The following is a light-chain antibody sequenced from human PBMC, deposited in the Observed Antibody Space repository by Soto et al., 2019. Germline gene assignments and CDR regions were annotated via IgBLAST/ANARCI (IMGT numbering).Light chain of an antibody. J-gene: IGLJ3*02. CDR3: AAWDARSGV. Sequence: QSVLTQPPSASGTPGQSVTISCTGSSCNIGSSYIYWYQHLPGTAPTLLIYRNNQRPSGGLYRFSASKSGTPASLAISGLRAEEYADYSCAAWDARSGVFGGGTKLTVL. CDR1: SCNIGSSY. CDR2: RNN. V-gene: IGLV1-47*01.